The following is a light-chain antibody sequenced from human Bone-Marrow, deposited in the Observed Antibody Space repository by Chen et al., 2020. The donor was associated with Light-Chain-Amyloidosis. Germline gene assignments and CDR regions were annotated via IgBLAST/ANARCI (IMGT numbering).Light chain of an antibody. V-gene: IGLV3-21*02. Sequence: SYVLTQPSSVSVAPGQTATIACGGNNIGSTSVHCYQPTPGQAPLLVFYDDSDRPSRIPERLSGSNSGNTATLTISRGEAGDEADYYCQVWDRSSDRPVFGGGTKLTGL. CDR1: NIGSTS. CDR3: QVWDRSSDRPV. J-gene: IGLJ3*02. CDR2: DDS.